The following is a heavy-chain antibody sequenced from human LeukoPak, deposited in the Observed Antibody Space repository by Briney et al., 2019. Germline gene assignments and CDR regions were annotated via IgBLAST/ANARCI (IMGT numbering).Heavy chain of an antibody. CDR2: INSDGSST. CDR1: GFTFSSYW. CDR3: ARDYIYYCSSTSCYSDY. Sequence: GGSLRLSCAASGFTFSSYWMHWVRQAPGKGLVWVSRINSDGSSTSYADSVKGRFTISRDNAKNSLYLQMNSLRAEDTAVYYCARDYIYYCSSTSCYSDYWGQGTLVTVSS. J-gene: IGHJ4*02. V-gene: IGHV3-74*01. D-gene: IGHD2-2*01.